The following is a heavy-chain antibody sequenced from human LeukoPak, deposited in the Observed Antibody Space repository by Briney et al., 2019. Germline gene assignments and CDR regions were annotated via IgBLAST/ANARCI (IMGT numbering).Heavy chain of an antibody. V-gene: IGHV6-1*01. Sequence: SQTHSLTCAISGDSVSSNSAAWNWIRQSPSRGLEWLGRTYYRSKWYYDYAESVKSRIIINPDTSKNQFSLHLNSVTPEDTAVYYCAREADYGGNSVELDYWGQGTLVTVSS. J-gene: IGHJ4*01. CDR1: GDSVSSNSAA. D-gene: IGHD4-23*01. CDR3: AREADYGGNSVELDY. CDR2: TYYRSKWYY.